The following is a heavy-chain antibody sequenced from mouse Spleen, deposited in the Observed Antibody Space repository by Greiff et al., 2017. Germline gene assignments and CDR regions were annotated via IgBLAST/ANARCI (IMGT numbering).Heavy chain of an antibody. Sequence: EVKLVESGGGLVQPGGSRKLSCAASGFTFSSFGMHWVRQAPEKGLEWVAYISSGSSTIYYADTVKGRFTISRDNPKNTLFLQMTSLRSEDTAMYYCARSGYGLAWFAYWGQGTLVTVSA. V-gene: IGHV5-17*02. CDR2: ISSGSSTI. CDR3: ARSGYGLAWFAY. J-gene: IGHJ3*01. D-gene: IGHD1-2*01. CDR1: GFTFSSFG.